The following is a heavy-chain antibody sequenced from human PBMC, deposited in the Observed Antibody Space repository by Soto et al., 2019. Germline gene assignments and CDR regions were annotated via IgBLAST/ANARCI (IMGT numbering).Heavy chain of an antibody. V-gene: IGHV1-69*02. J-gene: IGHJ6*02. CDR1: GGTFSSYT. CDR3: ARDEEYGSGTNRSYYYYGMDV. Sequence: QVQLVQSGAEVRKPGSSVKVSCKASGGTFSSYTISWVRQAPGQGLEWMGRIIPIFGIANYAQKFQGRVTITADKFTSTAYMELSSLRSEDTAVYFCARDEEYGSGTNRSYYYYGMDVWGQGTTVTVS. D-gene: IGHD3-10*01. CDR2: IIPIFGIA.